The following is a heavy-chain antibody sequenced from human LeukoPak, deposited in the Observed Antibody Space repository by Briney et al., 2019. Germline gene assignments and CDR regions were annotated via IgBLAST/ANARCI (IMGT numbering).Heavy chain of an antibody. D-gene: IGHD7-27*01. CDR2: IYASGSL. CDR1: GGSISNYF. J-gene: IGHJ4*02. CDR3: ARRPTGDPKFDY. Sequence: SETLSLTCSVSGGSISNYFWTWIRQPPGKGLEWIGYIYASGSLYYNPSLKCRVTISVDTSKNRFSLKLSTVTAADTAVYYCARRPTGDPKFDYWGQGTLVTVSS. V-gene: IGHV4-59*08.